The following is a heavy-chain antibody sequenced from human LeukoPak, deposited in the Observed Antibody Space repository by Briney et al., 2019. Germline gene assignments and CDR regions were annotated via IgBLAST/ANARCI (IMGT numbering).Heavy chain of an antibody. CDR2: INPNSGGT. Sequence: ASVKVSCKASGYTFTGYYMHWVRQATGQGLEWMGWINPNSGGTNYAQKFQGRVTMTRDTSISTAYMELSRLRSDDTAVYYCARGSKRAEGAPPYYYYYYMDVWGKGTTVTVSS. CDR3: ARGSKRAEGAPPYYYYYYMDV. V-gene: IGHV1-2*02. J-gene: IGHJ6*03. D-gene: IGHD1-26*01. CDR1: GYTFTGYY.